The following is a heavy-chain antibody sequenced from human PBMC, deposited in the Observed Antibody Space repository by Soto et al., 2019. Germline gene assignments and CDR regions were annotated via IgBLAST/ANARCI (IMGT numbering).Heavy chain of an antibody. J-gene: IGHJ6*02. D-gene: IGHD3-10*01. CDR3: AIGGFGEVSYGMDV. CDR2: ISYDGSNK. Sequence: GGSLRLSCAASGFTFSSYGMHWVRQAPGKGLEWVAVISYDGSNKYYADSVKGRFTISRDNSKNTLYLQMNSLRAEDTAVYYCAIGGFGEVSYGMDVWGQGTTVTVSS. V-gene: IGHV3-30*03. CDR1: GFTFSSYG.